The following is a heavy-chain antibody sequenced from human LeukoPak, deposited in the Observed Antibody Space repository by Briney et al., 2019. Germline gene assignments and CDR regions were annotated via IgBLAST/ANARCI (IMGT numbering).Heavy chain of an antibody. Sequence: GGSLRLSCAASGFTFKYYAMTWVRQAPGKGLEWVAAIDGSGDDTYYAESVKGRFTISRDNSKNTLYLQMNSLRAEDTAVYYCARSLRVRGVPDYMDVWGKGTTVTISS. D-gene: IGHD3-10*01. CDR2: IDGSGDDT. J-gene: IGHJ6*03. CDR3: ARSLRVRGVPDYMDV. CDR1: GFTFKYYA. V-gene: IGHV3-23*01.